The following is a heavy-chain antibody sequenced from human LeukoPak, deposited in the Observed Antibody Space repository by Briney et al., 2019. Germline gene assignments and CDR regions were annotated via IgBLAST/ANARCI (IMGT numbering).Heavy chain of an antibody. J-gene: IGHJ4*02. V-gene: IGHV1-24*01. CDR1: GYTLTELS. D-gene: IGHD6-19*01. CDR3: ATAVAGVSGALFDY. CDR2: FDPEDGET. Sequence: GASVTVSFKVSGYTLTELSMHWVRQAPGKGLAWMGGFDPEDGETIYAQKFQGRVTMTEDTSTDTAYMELSSLRSEDTAVYYCATAVAGVSGALFDYWGQGTLVTVSS.